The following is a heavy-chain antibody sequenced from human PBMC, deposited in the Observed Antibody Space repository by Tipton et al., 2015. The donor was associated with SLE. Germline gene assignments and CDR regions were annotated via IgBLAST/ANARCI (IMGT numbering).Heavy chain of an antibody. CDR2: IYHSGSN. V-gene: IGHV4-39*07. CDR3: ARQGRLTGLDY. Sequence: TLSLTCTVSGGSISSSSYYWGGIRQHPGKGLAWIGSIYHSGSNYYNPPLQSRVTISVDTSKNQFSLMLSSVTAADTAVYYCARQGRLTGLDYWGQGTLVTVSS. J-gene: IGHJ4*02. CDR1: GGSISSSSYY. D-gene: IGHD6-25*01.